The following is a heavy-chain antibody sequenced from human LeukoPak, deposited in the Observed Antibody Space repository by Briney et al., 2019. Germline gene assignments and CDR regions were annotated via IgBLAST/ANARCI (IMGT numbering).Heavy chain of an antibody. CDR3: ARGKDGNYADY. Sequence: GASVKVSCKASGYRFTSSDINWVRQATGQGLEWMGWMNPNSGNTGYAQKFQGRLTMTRDSSINTAYMELSSLRSEDTAVYYCARGKDGNYADYWGQGTLVTVSS. V-gene: IGHV1-8*01. D-gene: IGHD1-7*01. CDR2: MNPNSGNT. CDR1: GYRFTSSD. J-gene: IGHJ4*02.